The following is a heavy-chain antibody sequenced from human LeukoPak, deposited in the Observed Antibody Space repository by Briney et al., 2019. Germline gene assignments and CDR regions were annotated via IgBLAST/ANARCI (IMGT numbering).Heavy chain of an antibody. CDR3: ARWGTYCGGDCYFEYFQH. CDR2: ISSSSSYI. D-gene: IGHD2-21*02. CDR1: GFTFSSYS. V-gene: IGHV3-21*01. J-gene: IGHJ1*01. Sequence: GGSLRLSCAASGFTFSSYSMNWVRQAPGKGLEWVSSISSSSSYIYYADSVKGRFTISRDNAKNSLYLQMNSLRADDTAVYYCARWGTYCGGDCYFEYFQHWGQGTLVTVSS.